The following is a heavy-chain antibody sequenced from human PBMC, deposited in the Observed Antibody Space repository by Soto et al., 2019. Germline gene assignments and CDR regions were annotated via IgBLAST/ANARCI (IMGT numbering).Heavy chain of an antibody. CDR3: AATGYTYGYHFDH. D-gene: IGHD5-18*01. V-gene: IGHV5-10-1*01. CDR2: IDPSDSST. CDR1: GYTFTSYW. Sequence: GESLKISCKGSGYTFTSYWTTWVRQMPGKGLEWMGRIDPSDSSTNYSPSFQGHVTISTDKSITTAHLQWSSLQVSDTAMYYCAATGYTYGYHFDHWGQGTQVTVSS. J-gene: IGHJ4*02.